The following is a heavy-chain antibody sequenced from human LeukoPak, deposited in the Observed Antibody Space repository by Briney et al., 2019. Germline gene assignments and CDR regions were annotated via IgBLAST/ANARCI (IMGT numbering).Heavy chain of an antibody. J-gene: IGHJ5*01. V-gene: IGHV4-30-2*01. CDR1: GGSISSGGHY. CDR2: INHSGST. CDR3: ARPNRAHGPANWFDS. Sequence: PSQTLSLTCTVSGGSISSGGHYWNWIRQPPGKGLEWIGEINHSGSTNYKPSLKSRVTISVDTSKNQFSLKLSSVTAADTAVYYCARPNRAHGPANWFDSWGQGTLVTVSS.